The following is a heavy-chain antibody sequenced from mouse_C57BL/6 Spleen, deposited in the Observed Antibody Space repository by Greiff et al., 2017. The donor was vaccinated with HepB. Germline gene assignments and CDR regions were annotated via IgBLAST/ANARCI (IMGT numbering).Heavy chain of an antibody. D-gene: IGHD1-1*01. J-gene: IGHJ1*03. V-gene: IGHV1-50*01. CDR3: ARKGRDGSRPYFDV. CDR1: GYTFTSYW. CDR2: IDPSDSYT. Sequence: VQLQQPGAELVKPGASVKLSCKASGYTFTSYWMQWVKQRPGQGLEWIGEIDPSDSYTNYNQKFKGKATLTVDTSSSTAYMQLSSLTSEDSAVYYCARKGRDGSRPYFDVWGTGTTVTVSS.